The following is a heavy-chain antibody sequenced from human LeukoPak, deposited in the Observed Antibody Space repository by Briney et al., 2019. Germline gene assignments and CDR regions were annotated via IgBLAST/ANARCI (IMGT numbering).Heavy chain of an antibody. CDR3: ATLRGASTAVFDS. CDR1: GGSISSHY. J-gene: IGHJ4*02. D-gene: IGHD2-21*02. Sequence: SETLSLTCTVSGGSISSHYWSWIRQPPGKGLEWVGYIHHSGSGTNYSPSLKSRLTISVDTSKRQISLKLSSVTAADTALYYCATLRGASTAVFDSWGQGILVTVSS. CDR2: IHHSGSGT. V-gene: IGHV4-4*09.